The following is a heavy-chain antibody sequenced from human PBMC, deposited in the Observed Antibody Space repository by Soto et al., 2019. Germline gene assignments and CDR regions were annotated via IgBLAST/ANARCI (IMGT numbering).Heavy chain of an antibody. Sequence: ASVKVSCKASGYSFTDYLIHWVRQAPGQGLEWLGRINPKSGGTSTAQKFQGWVTMTTDTSISTASMELTRLTSDDTAIYYCARGDSTDCSNGVCSFFYNHDMDVWGQGTTVTVSS. J-gene: IGHJ6*02. CDR2: INPKSGGT. CDR3: ARGDSTDCSNGVCSFFYNHDMDV. V-gene: IGHV1-2*04. D-gene: IGHD2-8*01. CDR1: GYSFTDYL.